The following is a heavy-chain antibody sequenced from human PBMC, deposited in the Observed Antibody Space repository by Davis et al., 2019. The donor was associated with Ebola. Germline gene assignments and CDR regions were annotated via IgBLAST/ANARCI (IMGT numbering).Heavy chain of an antibody. J-gene: IGHJ5*02. CDR2: ISSSSSTI. V-gene: IGHV3-48*02. Sequence: GESLKISCAASGFTFSSYSMNWVRQAPGKGLEWVSYISSSSSTIYYADSVKVRFTISRDNSKNSLYLQMNSLRDEDTAVYYCARARGIAARPGWFDPWGQGTLVTVSS. CDR3: ARARGIAARPGWFDP. CDR1: GFTFSSYS. D-gene: IGHD6-6*01.